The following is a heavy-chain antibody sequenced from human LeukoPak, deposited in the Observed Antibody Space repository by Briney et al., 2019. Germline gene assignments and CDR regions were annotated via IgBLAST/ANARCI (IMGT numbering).Heavy chain of an antibody. D-gene: IGHD6-19*01. Sequence: GGSLRLSCAASGFTVSSNYMSWVRQAPGKGLEWVSVIYSGGSTYYADSVKGRFTISRDNSKNTLYLLMNSLRAEDTAVYYCARDGSAVAGILIDYWGQGTLVTVSS. CDR1: GFTVSSNY. CDR2: IYSGGST. CDR3: ARDGSAVAGILIDY. V-gene: IGHV3-66*02. J-gene: IGHJ4*02.